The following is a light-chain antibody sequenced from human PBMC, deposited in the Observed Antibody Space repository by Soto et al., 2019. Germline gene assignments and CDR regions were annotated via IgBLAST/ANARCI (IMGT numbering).Light chain of an antibody. V-gene: IGKV1-39*01. CDR3: QQSYSTPLT. CDR2: AAS. J-gene: IGKJ4*01. Sequence: DVQITQSPSSLSASVGQRVNITFRSSQSISSYLNWYQQKPGKAPKLLIYAASSLQSGVPSRFSGSGSGTDFTLTISSLQTEDFATYYCQQSYSTPLTFGGGTKVDIK. CDR1: QSISSY.